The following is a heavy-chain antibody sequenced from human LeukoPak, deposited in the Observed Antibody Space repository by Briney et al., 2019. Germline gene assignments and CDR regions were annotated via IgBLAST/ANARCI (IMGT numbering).Heavy chain of an antibody. CDR3: ARVHSRKLDGYYYYMDV. CDR2: VIPIFGTA. J-gene: IGHJ6*03. Sequence: SVKVPCKASGYTFTSFDISWVGQAPRQGLEWMGGVIPIFGTANYAQKFQGRVTIAADESTSTAYMELSSLRSEDTAVYYCARVHSRKLDGYYYYMDVWGKGTTVTISS. D-gene: IGHD3-22*01. V-gene: IGHV1-69*01. CDR1: GYTFTSFD.